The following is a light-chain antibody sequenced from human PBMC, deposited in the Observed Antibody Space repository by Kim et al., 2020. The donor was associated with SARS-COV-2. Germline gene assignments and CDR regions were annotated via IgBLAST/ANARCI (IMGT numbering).Light chain of an antibody. CDR2: EDN. Sequence: NFMLTQPHSVSESPGKTVTISCTGSSGSIASNYVQWYQQRPGSAPTTVIYEDNQRPSGVPDRFSGSIDSSSNSASLTISGLKTEDKADYYCQSYDSSNQVFGGGTQLTVL. CDR1: SGSIASNY. CDR3: QSYDSSNQV. V-gene: IGLV6-57*02. J-gene: IGLJ3*02.